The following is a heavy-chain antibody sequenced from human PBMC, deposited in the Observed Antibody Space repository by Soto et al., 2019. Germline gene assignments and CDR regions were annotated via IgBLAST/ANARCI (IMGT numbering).Heavy chain of an antibody. D-gene: IGHD3-10*01. CDR1: GFTFSSYW. CDR2: IKQDGSEK. V-gene: IGHV3-7*01. J-gene: IGHJ6*02. CDR3: ARDLNTMVRGVIIKNYYYYGMDV. Sequence: HPGGSLRLSCAASGFTFSSYWMSWVRQAPGKGLEWVANIKQDGSEKYYVDSVKGRFTISRDNAKNSLYLQMNSLRAEDTAVYYCARDLNTMVRGVIIKNYYYYGMDVWGQGTTVTVSS.